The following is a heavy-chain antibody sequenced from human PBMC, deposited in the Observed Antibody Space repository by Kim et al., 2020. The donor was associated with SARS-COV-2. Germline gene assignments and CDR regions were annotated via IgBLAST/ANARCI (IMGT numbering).Heavy chain of an antibody. J-gene: IGHJ4*02. CDR3: AIAIRNYFDS. V-gene: IGHV1-46*01. D-gene: IGHD3-3*02. CDR2: T. Sequence: TTSAQKFQGKVTMTRDTATSTVDMELTSLRSEDTAVYYCAIAIRNYFDSWGQGTLVTVSS.